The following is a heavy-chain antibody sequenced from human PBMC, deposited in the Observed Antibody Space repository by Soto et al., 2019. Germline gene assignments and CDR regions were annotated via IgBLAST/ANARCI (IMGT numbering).Heavy chain of an antibody. V-gene: IGHV3-9*01. J-gene: IGHJ5*01. CDR2: ISWNSGRI. D-gene: IGHD3-22*01. Sequence: PGGSLRLSCAASGFKFEDYAMHWVRQGPGKGLEWVSGISWNSGRIGYADSVKGRFIISRDNAKNSLFLQMNSLRADDTALYYCDKALHYYHSGSFDQPPDSWGHGTLVTVYS. CDR3: DKALHYYHSGSFDQPPDS. CDR1: GFKFEDYA.